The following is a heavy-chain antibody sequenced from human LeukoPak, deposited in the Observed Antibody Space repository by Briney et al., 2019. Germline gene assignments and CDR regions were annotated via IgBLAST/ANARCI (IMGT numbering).Heavy chain of an antibody. CDR1: GLAFSAYK. J-gene: IGHJ4*02. Sequence: GGSMRLSCAASGLAFSAYKMHWVRQAPRKGLVWVSRISTDGYTTDYADFVQGRFTASRDNTKNTWSLEMNSLRAEDTAVYYCVVAGSPSDWGPRTL. CDR3: VVAGSPSD. D-gene: IGHD6-19*01. CDR2: ISTDGYTT. V-gene: IGHV3-74*01.